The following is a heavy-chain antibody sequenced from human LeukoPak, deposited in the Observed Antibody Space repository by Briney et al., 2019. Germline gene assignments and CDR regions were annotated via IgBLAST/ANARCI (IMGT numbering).Heavy chain of an antibody. CDR2: IYYSGST. CDR3: ARGSSYYYDSSGYYWGAFDI. Sequence: SQTLSLTCTVSGGSISSGGYYWSWIRQHPGKGLEWIGYIYYSGSTYYNPPLKSRVTISVDTSKNQFSLKLSSVTAADTAVYYCARGSSYYYDSSGYYWGAFDIWGQGTMVTVSS. J-gene: IGHJ3*02. CDR1: GGSISSGGYY. V-gene: IGHV4-31*03. D-gene: IGHD3-22*01.